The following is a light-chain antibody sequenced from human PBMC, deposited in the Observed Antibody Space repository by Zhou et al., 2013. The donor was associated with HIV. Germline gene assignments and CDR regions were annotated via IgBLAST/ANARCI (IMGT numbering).Light chain of an antibody. Sequence: IQMTQSPSTLSASVGDRVTITCRASQGIGDWLAWYQQKPGKAPKLLIYKASSLESGVPSRFSGSGFGTEFTLTISNLQPGDFATYYCQQYYRYSTFGQGTRVEIK. V-gene: IGKV1-5*03. J-gene: IGKJ1*01. CDR3: QQYYRYST. CDR1: QGIGDW. CDR2: KAS.